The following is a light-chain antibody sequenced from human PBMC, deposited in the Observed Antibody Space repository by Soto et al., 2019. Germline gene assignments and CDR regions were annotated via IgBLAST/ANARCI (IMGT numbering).Light chain of an antibody. J-gene: IGKJ4*01. CDR2: GAS. CDR1: QHVTTTY. V-gene: IGKV3-20*01. CDR3: QQYDSSFT. Sequence: IVLTQSPATLSLSPGERATLSCTARQHVTTTYIAWYQQKFGQAPRLLTYGASTRATGTPDRFTGGGFGTDFTPTISRVEPEEFAVYYCQQYDSSFTFGGGTKVEMK.